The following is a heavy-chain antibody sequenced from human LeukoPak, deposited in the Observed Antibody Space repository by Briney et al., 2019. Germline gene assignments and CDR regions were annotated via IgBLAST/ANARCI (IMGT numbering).Heavy chain of an antibody. Sequence: GGSLRLSCAASGFTFYSYAMNWVRQTPGKGLEWVSTFSGSGGSIYYADSVKGRFTISRDNSKNTLYLQINSLRAEDTAVYYCAKVASSGWYSSNYMDVWGKGTTVTISS. CDR2: FSGSGGSI. CDR3: AKVASSGWYSSNYMDV. J-gene: IGHJ6*03. V-gene: IGHV3-23*01. D-gene: IGHD6-19*01. CDR1: GFTFYSYA.